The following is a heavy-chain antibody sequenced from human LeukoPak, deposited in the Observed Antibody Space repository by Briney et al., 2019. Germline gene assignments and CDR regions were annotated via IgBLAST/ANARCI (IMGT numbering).Heavy chain of an antibody. CDR3: ARDEVVVAAELDY. J-gene: IGHJ4*02. Sequence: GGSLRLSCAASGFTFSSYSMNWVRQAPGKGLEWVSSISSSSSYIYYADSVKGRFTISRDNAKNSLYLQMNSLRGEDTAVYYCARDEVVVAAELDYWGQGTLVTVSS. V-gene: IGHV3-21*01. CDR2: ISSSSSYI. D-gene: IGHD2-15*01. CDR1: GFTFSSYS.